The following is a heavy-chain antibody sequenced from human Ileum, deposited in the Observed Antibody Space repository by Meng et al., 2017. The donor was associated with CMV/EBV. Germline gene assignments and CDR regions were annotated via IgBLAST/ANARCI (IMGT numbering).Heavy chain of an antibody. CDR1: GFTFSDYY. CDR2: ISSSGSTI. D-gene: IGHD3-3*01. J-gene: IGHJ4*02. Sequence: GSLRLSCAASGFTFSDYYMSWIRQAPGKGLEWVSYISSSGSTIYYADSVKGRFTISRDNAKNSLYLQMNSLRAEDTAVYYCARAHDFWSGYSAYYFDYWGQGTRVTVSS. V-gene: IGHV3-11*01. CDR3: ARAHDFWSGYSAYYFDY.